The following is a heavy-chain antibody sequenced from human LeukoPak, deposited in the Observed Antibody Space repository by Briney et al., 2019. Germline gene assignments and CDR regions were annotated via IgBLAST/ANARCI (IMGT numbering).Heavy chain of an antibody. V-gene: IGHV3-30*18. CDR1: GFTFSSYG. D-gene: IGHD6-13*01. CDR3: AKAGAAAPFVDY. CDR2: ISYDGSKK. J-gene: IGHJ4*02. Sequence: GGSLRLSCAASGFTFSSYGMHWVRQAPGKGLEWVAVISYDGSKKYYADSVKGRFTISRDNSKNTLYLQMNSLRAEDTAVYYCAKAGAAAPFVDYWGQGTLVTVSS.